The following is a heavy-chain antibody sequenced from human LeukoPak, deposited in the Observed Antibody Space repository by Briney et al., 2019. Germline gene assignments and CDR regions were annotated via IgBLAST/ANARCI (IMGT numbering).Heavy chain of an antibody. Sequence: GRSLRLSCAASGFTFSSYGMHWVRQAPGKGLEWVAVISYDGSNKYYADSVKGRFTISRDNSKNTLYLQMNSLRAEDTAVYYCARGTIAAAGTEVGFDYWGQGTLVTVSS. J-gene: IGHJ4*02. V-gene: IGHV3-30*03. CDR2: ISYDGSNK. CDR1: GFTFSSYG. CDR3: ARGTIAAAGTEVGFDY. D-gene: IGHD6-13*01.